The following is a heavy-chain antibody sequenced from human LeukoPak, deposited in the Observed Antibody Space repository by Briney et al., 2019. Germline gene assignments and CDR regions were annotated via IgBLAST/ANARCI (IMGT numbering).Heavy chain of an antibody. V-gene: IGHV4-38-2*02. D-gene: IGHD6-13*01. J-gene: IGHJ4*02. CDR2: IYHSGNS. Sequence: SETLSLTCIVSGHSISSGYYWGWIRQPPGKGLEWIGSIYHSGNSYYNPSLKSRVTMAIDTSKNQFSLKLSSVTAADTAVYYCAGGIAVADPWYSDYWGQGTLVTVSS. CDR3: AGGIAVADPWYSDY. CDR1: GHSISSGYY.